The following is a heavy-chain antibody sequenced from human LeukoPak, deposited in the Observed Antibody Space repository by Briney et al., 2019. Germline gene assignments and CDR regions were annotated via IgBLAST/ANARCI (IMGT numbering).Heavy chain of an antibody. CDR2: ISSSSSTI. CDR1: GFTFSSYS. J-gene: IGHJ3*02. D-gene: IGHD1-26*01. Sequence: GGSLRLSCAASGFTFSSYSMNWVRQAPGKGLEWVSYISSSSSTIYYADSVKGRFTISRDNAKNSLYLQMNGLRAEDTAVYYCARDRVGSGSYYSGPDAFDIWGQGTMVTVSS. CDR3: ARDRVGSGSYYSGPDAFDI. V-gene: IGHV3-48*01.